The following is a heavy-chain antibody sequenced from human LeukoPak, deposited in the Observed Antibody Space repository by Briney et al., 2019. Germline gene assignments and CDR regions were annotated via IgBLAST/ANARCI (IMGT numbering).Heavy chain of an antibody. V-gene: IGHV1-2*02. CDR3: ARVRPSVVVPAAIYWFDP. Sequence: ASVKVSCKASGYTFTGYYMHWVRQAPGQGLEWMGWINPNSGGTNYAQKFQGRVTMTRDTSTSTAYMELSRLRSDDTAVYYCARVRPSVVVPAAIYWFDPWGQGTLVTVSS. J-gene: IGHJ5*02. CDR2: INPNSGGT. CDR1: GYTFTGYY. D-gene: IGHD2-2*01.